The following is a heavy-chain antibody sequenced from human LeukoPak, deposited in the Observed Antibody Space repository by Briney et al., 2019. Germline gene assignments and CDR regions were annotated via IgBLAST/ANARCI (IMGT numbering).Heavy chain of an antibody. J-gene: IGHJ4*02. V-gene: IGHV3-21*01. CDR1: GFTFSSYG. CDR2: ISSSSSYI. D-gene: IGHD1-26*01. Sequence: GGSLRLSCAASGFTFSSYGMHWVRQAPGEGLEWVSSISSSSSYIYYASTVTVRFTISRDNAKNSPYLQMNSLRVEDTAVYYCARDRIVGATIDYWGQGTLVTVSS. CDR3: ARDRIVGATIDY.